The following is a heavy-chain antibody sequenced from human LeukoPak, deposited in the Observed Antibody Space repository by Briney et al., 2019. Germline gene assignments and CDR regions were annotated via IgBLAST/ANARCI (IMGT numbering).Heavy chain of an antibody. Sequence: PGRSLTLSCAASGFTFSSYAMHWVRQPPGKGLEWVTVISYDGSNKYYADSVKGRFTISRDNSKNTLYLQMNRLRAEDTVVYYCARDRGVRGVIDYWGQGTLVTVSS. D-gene: IGHD3-10*01. CDR2: ISYDGSNK. J-gene: IGHJ4*02. CDR1: GFTFSSYA. V-gene: IGHV3-30-3*01. CDR3: ARDRGVRGVIDY.